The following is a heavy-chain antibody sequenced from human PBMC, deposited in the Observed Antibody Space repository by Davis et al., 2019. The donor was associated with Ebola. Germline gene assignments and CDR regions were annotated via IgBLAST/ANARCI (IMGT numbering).Heavy chain of an antibody. CDR1: GFTFSGSA. D-gene: IGHD3-22*01. CDR3: ARDEGYYYDSTRWFDP. CDR2: IRSKANSYAT. J-gene: IGHJ5*02. Sequence: GESLKISCAASGFTFSGSAMHWVRQASGKGLEWVGRIRSKANSYATAYAASVKGRFTISRDDSKNTAYLQMNSLKTEDTAVYYCARDEGYYYDSTRWFDPWGQGTLVTVSS. V-gene: IGHV3-73*01.